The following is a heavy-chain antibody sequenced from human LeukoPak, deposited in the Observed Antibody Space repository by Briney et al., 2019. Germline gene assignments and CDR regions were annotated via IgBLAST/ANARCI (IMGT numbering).Heavy chain of an antibody. CDR1: GGSISSYY. Sequence: SETLSLTCTVSGGSISSYYWSWIRQPPGKGLEWIGYIYYSGSTNYNPSLKSRVTISVDTSKNQFSLKLSSVTAADTAVYYCARVAYYDILTGYYLFDYWGQGTLVTVSS. V-gene: IGHV4-59*01. D-gene: IGHD3-9*01. CDR2: IYYSGST. CDR3: ARVAYYDILTGYYLFDY. J-gene: IGHJ4*02.